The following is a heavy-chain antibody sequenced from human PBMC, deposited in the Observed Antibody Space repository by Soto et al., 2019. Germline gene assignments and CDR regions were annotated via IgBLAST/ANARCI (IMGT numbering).Heavy chain of an antibody. J-gene: IGHJ4*02. CDR3: ARLDYGGKGKSPW. V-gene: IGHV1-69*12. D-gene: IGHD4-17*01. CDR2: IIPIFGTA. Sequence: QVQLVQSGAEVKKPGSSLKVSYKASGGTFSSYAISWVRQAPGQGLEWMGGIIPIFGTANYAQKFQGRVTITEDESTSTAYMEMSSLRSEDTDVYYCARLDYGGKGKSPWWGQGTLVTVSS. CDR1: GGTFSSYA.